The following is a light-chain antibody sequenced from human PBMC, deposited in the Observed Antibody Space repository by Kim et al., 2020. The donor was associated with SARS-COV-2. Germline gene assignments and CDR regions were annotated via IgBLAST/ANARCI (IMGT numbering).Light chain of an antibody. CDR3: QSYDSSNLWV. V-gene: IGLV6-57*02. J-gene: IGLJ3*02. CDR2: EDN. Sequence: KTATISCTGSSGSIASNYVQLYQQRPGSAPTTVIYEDNQRPSGVPDRFSGSIDSSSNSASLTISGLKTEDEADYYCQSYDSSNLWVFGGGTQLTVL. CDR1: SGSIASNY.